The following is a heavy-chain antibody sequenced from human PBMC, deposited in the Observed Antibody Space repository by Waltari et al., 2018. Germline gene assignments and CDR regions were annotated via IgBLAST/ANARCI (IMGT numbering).Heavy chain of an antibody. V-gene: IGHV4-59*01. CDR3: ARGHLNSPFDG. Sequence: VQLQESDPGLVKPSETLSLTCSVSGGAISGYYVSWIRQAPGKKLEWIGNIYYTGSTNSHPSPKSRATISLDTSNNRLSLQLDSMTAADTAVYYCARGHLNSPFDGWGQGAMVAVSS. CDR2: IYYTGST. D-gene: IGHD1-7*01. CDR1: GGAISGYY. J-gene: IGHJ3*01.